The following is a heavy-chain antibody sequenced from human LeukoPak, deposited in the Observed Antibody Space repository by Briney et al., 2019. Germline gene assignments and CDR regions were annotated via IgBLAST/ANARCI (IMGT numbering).Heavy chain of an antibody. Sequence: ASVKVSCKASGYTFTSYGIIWVRQAPGQGLEWTGWITTYNGNTNYARKFQDRVTVTTDTSTSTAYMELRSLRSDDTAVYFCARGELAFCSTTTCYSSFDYWGQGPLVTVSS. CDR2: ITTYNGNT. D-gene: IGHD2-2*02. V-gene: IGHV1-18*01. J-gene: IGHJ4*02. CDR1: GYTFTSYG. CDR3: ARGELAFCSTTTCYSSFDY.